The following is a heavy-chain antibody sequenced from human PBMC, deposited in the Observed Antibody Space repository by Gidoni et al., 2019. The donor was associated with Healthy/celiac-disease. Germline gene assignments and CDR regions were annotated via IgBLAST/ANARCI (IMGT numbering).Heavy chain of an antibody. V-gene: IGHV3-15*01. Sequence: EVQLVESGGGLVKPGGSLRLSCAASGSTFSNALMSWVRQAPGKGLGWVGRIKSKTDGGTTDYAAPVKGRFTISRDDSKNTLYLQMNSLKTEDTAVYYCTRLSDYDFWSGLAPGFDYWGQGTLVTVSS. J-gene: IGHJ4*02. D-gene: IGHD3-3*01. CDR2: IKSKTDGGTT. CDR1: GSTFSNAL. CDR3: TRLSDYDFWSGLAPGFDY.